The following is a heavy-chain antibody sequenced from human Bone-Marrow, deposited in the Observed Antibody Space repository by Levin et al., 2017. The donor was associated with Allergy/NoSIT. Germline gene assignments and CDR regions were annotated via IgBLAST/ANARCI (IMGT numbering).Heavy chain of an antibody. CDR1: GYTFTNYY. D-gene: IGHD2-8*02. Sequence: ASVKVSCKASGYTFTNYYIHWMRQAPGQGLEWMGVINPSGGGTTYAQKFQGRVTMTNDTSTTTVYMHLTSLRFEDTAIYYCAITGTPIDYWGQGTLVTVSS. CDR3: AITGTPIDY. J-gene: IGHJ4*02. CDR2: INPSGGGT. V-gene: IGHV1-46*01.